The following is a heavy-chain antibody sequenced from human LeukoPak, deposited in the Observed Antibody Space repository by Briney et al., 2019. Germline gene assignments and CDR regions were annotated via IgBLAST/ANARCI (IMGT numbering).Heavy chain of an antibody. CDR1: GFTFTNYA. CDR2: ISGSGGST. V-gene: IGHV3-23*01. CDR3: AKGDKMTIFGVVGY. Sequence: GGSLRLSCAASGFTFTNYAMTWVRQAPGKGLEWVSGISGSGGSTYYADSVKGRFTISRDNSKNTLYLQMNSLSAEDTAVYHCAKGDKMTIFGVVGYWGQGTLVTVPS. D-gene: IGHD3-3*02. J-gene: IGHJ4*02.